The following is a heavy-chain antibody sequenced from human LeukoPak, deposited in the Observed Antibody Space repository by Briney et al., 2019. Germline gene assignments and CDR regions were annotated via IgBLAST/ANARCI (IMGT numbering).Heavy chain of an antibody. CDR2: ISYDGSNK. CDR1: GVTFSSYG. Sequence: GGSLRLSCAASGVTFSSYGMHWVRQAPGKGLECVAVISYDGSNKYYADSVKGRFTISRDNSKNTLYLQMNSLRAEDTAVYNCAKDYSGYCSGGSCYDGFDYWGQGTLVTVSS. CDR3: AKDYSGYCSGGSCYDGFDY. V-gene: IGHV3-30*18. J-gene: IGHJ4*02. D-gene: IGHD2-15*01.